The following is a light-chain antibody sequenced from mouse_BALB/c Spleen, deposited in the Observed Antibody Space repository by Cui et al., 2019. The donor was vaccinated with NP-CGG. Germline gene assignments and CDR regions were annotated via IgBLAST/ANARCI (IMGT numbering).Light chain of an antibody. V-gene: IGLV1*01. J-gene: IGLJ1*01. CDR1: TGAGTTSNY. CDR3: SLWYSNHWV. CDR2: GTN. Sequence: QAVVTQESALTTSPGETVTLTCRSSTGAGTTSNYANCVQEKPDHLFTGLICGTNNRAPGVPARFSGSLIGDNAALTITGAQTEDEAIYFCSLWYSNHWVFGGGTKLTVL.